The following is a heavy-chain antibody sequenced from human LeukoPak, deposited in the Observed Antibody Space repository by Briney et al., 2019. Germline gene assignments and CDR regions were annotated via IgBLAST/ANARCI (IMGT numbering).Heavy chain of an antibody. D-gene: IGHD3-10*01. J-gene: IGHJ4*02. V-gene: IGHV1-2*02. Sequence: GASVTVSCTASGYTFTSYYMHWVRQAPGQGLEWMGWINPNSGDRNYAQKFQGRVTMTRDTSISTAYMELSGLRSDDTAVYYCARVYDIFGSGSHSDFWGQGTLVTVSS. CDR1: GYTFTSYY. CDR2: INPNSGDR. CDR3: ARVYDIFGSGSHSDF.